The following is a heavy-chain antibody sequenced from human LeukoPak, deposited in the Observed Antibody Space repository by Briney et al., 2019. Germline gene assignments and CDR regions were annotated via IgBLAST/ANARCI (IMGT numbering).Heavy chain of an antibody. CDR1: GGTFSSYA. CDR2: IIPIFGTA. CDR3: ARDRAGIQLWSRLDY. V-gene: IGHV1-69*13. D-gene: IGHD5-18*01. Sequence: SVKVSCKASGGTFSSYAISWVRQAPGRGLEWMGGIIPIFGTANYAQKFQGRVTITADESTSTAYMELSSLRSEDTAVYYCARDRAGIQLWSRLDYWGQGTLVTVSS. J-gene: IGHJ4*02.